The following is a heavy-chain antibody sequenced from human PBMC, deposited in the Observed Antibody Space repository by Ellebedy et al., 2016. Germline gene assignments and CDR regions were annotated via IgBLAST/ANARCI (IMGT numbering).Heavy chain of an antibody. CDR3: AKGNAIPGPEPLDF. CDR2: LYAGGTT. Sequence: GESLKISCSGSGFTFGDFAVIWVRQAPGKGLEWVSVLYAGGTTFYADSVRGRFTISRDNSKNTLYLQMNSLTVEDTAVYYCAKGNAIPGPEPLDFWGQGTLVTVSS. V-gene: IGHV3-66*01. J-gene: IGHJ4*02. D-gene: IGHD1-14*01. CDR1: GFTFGDFA.